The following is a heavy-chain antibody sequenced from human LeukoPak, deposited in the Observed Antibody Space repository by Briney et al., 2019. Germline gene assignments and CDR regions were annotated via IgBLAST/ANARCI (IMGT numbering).Heavy chain of an antibody. D-gene: IGHD2-21*02. V-gene: IGHV3-23*01. CDR2: ISGSGGST. Sequence: GGSLRLSCAASGFTFSSYAINWVRQAPGKGLEWVSIISGSGGSTYYADSVKGRFTISRDNSKSTLYLQMNSLRAEDTAVYYCAKSLNIVVVTATGVHFDFWGQGTLVTVSS. CDR3: AKSLNIVVVTATGVHFDF. CDR1: GFTFSSYA. J-gene: IGHJ4*02.